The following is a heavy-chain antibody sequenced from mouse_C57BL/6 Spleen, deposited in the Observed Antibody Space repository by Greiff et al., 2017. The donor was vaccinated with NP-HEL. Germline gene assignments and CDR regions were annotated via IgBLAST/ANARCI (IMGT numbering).Heavy chain of an antibody. Sequence: VKLMESGAELVKPGASVKLSCKASGYTFTEYTIHWVKQRSGQGLEWIGWFYPGSGSIKYNEKFKDKATLTADKSSSTVYMELSRLTSEDSAVYFCARHEAYGSSYNAMDYWGQGTSVTVSS. J-gene: IGHJ4*01. CDR3: ARHEAYGSSYNAMDY. V-gene: IGHV1-62-2*01. CDR1: GYTFTEYT. CDR2: FYPGSGSI. D-gene: IGHD1-1*01.